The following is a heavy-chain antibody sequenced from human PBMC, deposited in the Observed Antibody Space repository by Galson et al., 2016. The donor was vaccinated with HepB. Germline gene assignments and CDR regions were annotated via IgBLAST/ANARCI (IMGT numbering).Heavy chain of an antibody. CDR3: AHVIVGALVPGGMDV. CDR2: IYWDDDN. J-gene: IGHJ6*02. Sequence: PALVKPTQTLTLTCTFSGFSLRTSGVGVGWIRQPPGKALEWLALIYWDDDNRYSPSLKSRLTITKDTSKNQVVLTMTNMNPVDTATYYCAHVIVGALVPGGMDVWAQGTTVTVSS. V-gene: IGHV2-5*02. D-gene: IGHD1-26*01. CDR1: GFSLRTSGVG.